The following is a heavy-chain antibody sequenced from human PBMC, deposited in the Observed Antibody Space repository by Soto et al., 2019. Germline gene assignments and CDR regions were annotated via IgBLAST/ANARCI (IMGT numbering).Heavy chain of an antibody. CDR2: IYPGDSDT. CDR3: ARRRGLVGSFDY. V-gene: IGHV5-51*07. D-gene: IGHD3-9*01. J-gene: IGHJ4*02. Sequence: GESLKISCKGSGYSFTTYWLGWVHQVPGKGLEWMGIIYPGDSDTRYSPSFQGQVTISADKSISAAYLQWSSLKASDTAMYFCARRRGLVGSFDYWGRGTLGTVS. CDR1: GYSFTTYW.